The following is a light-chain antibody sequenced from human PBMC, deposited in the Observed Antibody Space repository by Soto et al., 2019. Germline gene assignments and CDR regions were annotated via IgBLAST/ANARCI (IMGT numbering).Light chain of an antibody. J-gene: IGLJ1*01. V-gene: IGLV2-8*01. CDR2: EVS. CDR3: SSYAGSIYV. CDR1: SSDVGGYNY. Sequence: LTQPPSASGSPGQSVTISCTGTSSDVGGYNYVSWYQQHPGKAPKLMIYEVSKRPSGVPDRFSGSKSGNTASLTVSGLQAEDEADYYCSSYAGSIYVFGTGIKVTVL.